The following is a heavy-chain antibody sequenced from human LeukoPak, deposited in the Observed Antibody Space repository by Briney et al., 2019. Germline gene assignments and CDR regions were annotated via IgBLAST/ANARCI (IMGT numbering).Heavy chain of an antibody. CDR2: ISSSGSTI. V-gene: IGHV3-48*03. D-gene: IGHD3-10*01. Sequence: GGSLRLSCAASGFTFSNYEMNWVRQAPGKGLEWVSYISSSGSTIYYADSVKGRFTIPRDNAKNSLYLQMNSLRAEDTAVYYCALPHYYDSEGASDMDVWGKGTTVTISS. CDR1: GFTFSNYE. J-gene: IGHJ6*03. CDR3: ALPHYYDSEGASDMDV.